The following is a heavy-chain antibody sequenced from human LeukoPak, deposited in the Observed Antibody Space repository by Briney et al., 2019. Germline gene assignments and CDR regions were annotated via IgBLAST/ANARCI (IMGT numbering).Heavy chain of an antibody. CDR3: VRGGSWFKYFDY. V-gene: IGHV4-59*01. CDR2: IYYTGST. CDR1: DGSISTYY. J-gene: IGHJ4*02. D-gene: IGHD6-13*01. Sequence: SETLSLTCTVSDGSISTYYWSWIRQPPGKGLEWIAYIYYTGSTNYNPSLKSRVTISVDTSKNQFSLKLSSVTAADTAVYYCVRGGSWFKYFDYWGQETLVTVSS.